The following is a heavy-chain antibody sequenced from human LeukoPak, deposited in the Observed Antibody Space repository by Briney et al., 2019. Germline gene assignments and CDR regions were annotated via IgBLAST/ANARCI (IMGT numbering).Heavy chain of an antibody. Sequence: PGGSLRLSCGASGYTFSSYAMSWVRQAPGKGLEWVSGIRCSGGSTYYADSVKGRFTISRDNCKNTLLLQMNSLTAEITALDYCATTLLRAPTYMHVWGKGTTVTVSS. CDR3: ATTLLRAPTYMHV. D-gene: IGHD1-1*01. V-gene: IGHV3-23*01. J-gene: IGHJ6*03. CDR1: GYTFSSYA. CDR2: IRCSGGST.